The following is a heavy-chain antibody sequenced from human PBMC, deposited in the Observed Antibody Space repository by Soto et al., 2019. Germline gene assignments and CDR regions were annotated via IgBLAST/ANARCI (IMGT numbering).Heavy chain of an antibody. Sequence: QVQLVQSGAEVKKPGSSVKVSCKASGGTLSIYAISWVRQAPGQGLEWIGGITPIFRTTNYAQKFQGRVAITADEATSTDYMELSSLRAEDTAVYYCARYLEKHYYGSGSLWNGMDVCGQGTTVTVSS. CDR3: ARYLEKHYYGSGSLWNGMDV. J-gene: IGHJ6*02. CDR1: GGTLSIYA. D-gene: IGHD3-10*01. CDR2: ITPIFRTT. V-gene: IGHV1-69*01.